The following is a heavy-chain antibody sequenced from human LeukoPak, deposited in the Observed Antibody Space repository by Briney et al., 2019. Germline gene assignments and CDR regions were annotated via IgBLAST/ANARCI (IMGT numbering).Heavy chain of an antibody. CDR2: ISSTGTAM. Sequence: PGGSLRLSCAASGFTFSTYSMNWVRQAPGKGLEWVSYISSTGTAMFYADSVKGRFTISRDNAKNSLYLQMSSLRAEDTAVYYCAREPAAAGRNWFGPWGQGTLVTVSS. J-gene: IGHJ5*02. CDR1: GFTFSTYS. D-gene: IGHD6-13*01. V-gene: IGHV3-48*01. CDR3: AREPAAAGRNWFGP.